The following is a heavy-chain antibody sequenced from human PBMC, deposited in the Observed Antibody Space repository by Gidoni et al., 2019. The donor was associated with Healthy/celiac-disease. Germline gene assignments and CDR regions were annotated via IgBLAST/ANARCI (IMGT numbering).Heavy chain of an antibody. V-gene: IGHV3-21*01. CDR1: GFTFSSYS. CDR2: ISSSSSYI. D-gene: IGHD3-3*01. J-gene: IGHJ4*02. CDR3: ASSRGATIFGVGIDY. Sequence: EVQLVESGGGLVKPGGSLRLSCAASGFTFSSYSMNWVRQAPGKGLEWVSSISSSSSYIYYADSVKGRFTISRDNAKNSLYLQMNSLRAEDTAVYYCASSRGATIFGVGIDYWGQGTLVTVSS.